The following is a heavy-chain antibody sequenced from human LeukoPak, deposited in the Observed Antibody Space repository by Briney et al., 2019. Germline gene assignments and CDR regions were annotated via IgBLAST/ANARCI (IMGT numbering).Heavy chain of an antibody. CDR3: AKWGLYCSSTSCYAPFQH. CDR2: ISGSGGST. V-gene: IGHV3-23*01. J-gene: IGHJ1*01. D-gene: IGHD2-2*01. CDR1: GFTFSSYA. Sequence: GGSLRLSCAASGFTFSSYAMSWVRQAPGKGLEWVSAISGSGGSTYYADSVKGRFTISRDNSKNTLYLQMNSLSAEDTAVYYCAKWGLYCSSTSCYAPFQHWGQGTLVTVSS.